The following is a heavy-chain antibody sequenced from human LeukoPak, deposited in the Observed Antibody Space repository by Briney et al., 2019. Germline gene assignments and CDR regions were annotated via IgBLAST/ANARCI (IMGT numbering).Heavy chain of an antibody. D-gene: IGHD2-2*01. J-gene: IGHJ6*02. CDR3: ARGDIVVVPAATLSYYYYGMDV. V-gene: IGHV1-18*01. Sequence: ASVKVSCKASGYTFTSYGISWVRQAPEQGLEWMGWISAYNGNTNYAQKLQGRVTMTTDTSTSTAYMELRSLRSDDTAVYYCARGDIVVVPAATLSYYYYGMDVWGQGTTVTVSS. CDR2: ISAYNGNT. CDR1: GYTFTSYG.